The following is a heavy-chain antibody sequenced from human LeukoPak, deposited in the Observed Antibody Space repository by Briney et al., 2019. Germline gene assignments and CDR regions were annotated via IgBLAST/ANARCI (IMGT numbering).Heavy chain of an antibody. V-gene: IGHV3-23*01. CDR3: AKDHVVVPAAIS. D-gene: IGHD2-2*02. Sequence: GGSLRLXCAASGFTCSSYAMSWVRQAPGKGLEWVSAISGSGGSTYYADSVKGRFTISRDNSKNTLYLQMNSLRAEDTAVYYCAKDHVVVPAAISWGQGTLVTVSS. CDR1: GFTCSSYA. CDR2: ISGSGGST. J-gene: IGHJ4*02.